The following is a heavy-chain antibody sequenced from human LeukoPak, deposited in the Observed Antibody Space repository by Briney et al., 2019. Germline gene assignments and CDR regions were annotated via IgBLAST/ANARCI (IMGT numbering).Heavy chain of an antibody. Sequence: GGSLRLSCAASGFTFSSYAIHWVRQAPGKGLEWVAVISYDGSNKYYADSVKGRFTISRDNSKNTLYLQMNSLRAEDTAVYYCARDGPYSTSSTHPPWGQGTLVTVSS. CDR3: ARDGPYSTSSTHPP. CDR2: ISYDGSNK. D-gene: IGHD6-6*01. V-gene: IGHV3-30-3*01. J-gene: IGHJ5*02. CDR1: GFTFSSYA.